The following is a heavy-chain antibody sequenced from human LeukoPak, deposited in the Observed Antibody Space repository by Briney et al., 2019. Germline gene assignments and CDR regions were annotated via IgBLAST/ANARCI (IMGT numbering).Heavy chain of an antibody. CDR1: GYNFTSYW. CDR2: IYPGDSDT. D-gene: IGHD5-12*01. CDR3: ARREYSGYELYGWFDP. V-gene: IGHV5-51*01. Sequence: GESLKISCKGSGYNFTSYWIGWVRQMPGKGLEWMGIIYPGDSDTRYSPSFQGQVTISADKSISTAYLQWSSLKASDTAMYYCARREYSGYELYGWFDPWGQGTLVTVSS. J-gene: IGHJ5*02.